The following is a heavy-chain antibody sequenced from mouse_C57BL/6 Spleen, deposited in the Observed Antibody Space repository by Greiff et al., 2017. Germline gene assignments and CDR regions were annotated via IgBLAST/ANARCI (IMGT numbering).Heavy chain of an antibody. CDR3: ARDPYYDYDEAY. CDR1: GFTFSTYA. J-gene: IGHJ3*01. D-gene: IGHD2-4*01. CDR2: ISDGGSYT. Sequence: EVKLVESGGGLVKPGGSLKLSCAASGFTFSTYAMSWVRQTPEKRLEWVATISDGGSYTYYPDNVKGRFTISRDNAKNNLYLQMSHLKSEDTAMYYCARDPYYDYDEAYWGQGTLVTVSA. V-gene: IGHV5-4*01.